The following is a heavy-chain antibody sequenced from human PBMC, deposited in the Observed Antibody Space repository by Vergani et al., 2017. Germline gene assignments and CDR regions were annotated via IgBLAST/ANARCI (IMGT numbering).Heavy chain of an antibody. Sequence: QLQLQESGPGLVKPSETLSLTCTVSGGSISSYYWSWIRQPPGKGLEWIGYIYHSGSTYYNPSLKSRVTISVDRSKNQFSLKLSSVTAADTALYYCARVVGHCGGDCYADYWGQGTLVTVSS. D-gene: IGHD2-21*01. V-gene: IGHV4-59*12. J-gene: IGHJ4*02. CDR3: ARVVGHCGGDCYADY. CDR2: IYHSGST. CDR1: GGSISSYY.